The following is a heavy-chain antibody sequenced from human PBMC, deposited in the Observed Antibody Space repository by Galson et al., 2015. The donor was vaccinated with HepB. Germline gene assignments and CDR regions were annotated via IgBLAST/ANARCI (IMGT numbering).Heavy chain of an antibody. V-gene: IGHV3-15*07. D-gene: IGHD3-10*01. Sequence: SLRLSCAASGFTFSNAWMNWVRQAPGKGLEWVGRIKSKTDGGTTDYAAPVKGRFTISRDDSKNTLYLQMNSLKTEDTAVYYCTTGMRGWFGELPFDYWGQGTLFTVSS. CDR1: GFTFSNAW. J-gene: IGHJ4*02. CDR2: IKSKTDGGTT. CDR3: TTGMRGWFGELPFDY.